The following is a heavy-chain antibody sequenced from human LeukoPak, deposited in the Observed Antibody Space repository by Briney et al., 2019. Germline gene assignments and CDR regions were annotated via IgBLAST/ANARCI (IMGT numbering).Heavy chain of an antibody. V-gene: IGHV1-69*13. CDR2: IIPIFGTA. D-gene: IGHD6-6*01. Sequence: SVKVSCKASGYTFTSYAMNWVRQAPGEGLEWMGGIIPIFGTANYAQKFQGRVTITADESTSTAYMELSSLRSEDTAVYYCARGGPPYSSSSGIAYWGQGTLVTVSS. CDR1: GYTFTSYA. J-gene: IGHJ4*02. CDR3: ARGGPPYSSSSGIAY.